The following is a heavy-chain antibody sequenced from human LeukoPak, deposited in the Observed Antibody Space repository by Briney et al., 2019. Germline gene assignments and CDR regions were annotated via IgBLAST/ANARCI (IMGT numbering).Heavy chain of an antibody. D-gene: IGHD2-2*01. V-gene: IGHV3-48*01. J-gene: IGHJ4*02. CDR1: GFTFSSYI. CDR2: ISSSSSTI. Sequence: GGSLRLSCAASGFTFSSYIMNWVRQAPGKGLGWVSYISSSSSTISYAHALKGRFTRSRDNATNSLYLQMNSLRAEDTAVYYCASVGCSSTSCSDYLGQGTLVTVSS. CDR3: ASVGCSSTSCSDY.